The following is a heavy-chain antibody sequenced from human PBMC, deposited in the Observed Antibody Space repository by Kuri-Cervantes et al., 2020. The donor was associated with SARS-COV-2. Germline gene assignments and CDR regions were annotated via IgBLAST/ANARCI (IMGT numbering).Heavy chain of an antibody. D-gene: IGHD3-10*01. CDR3: ARLGVQARGSFDY. V-gene: IGHV4-38-2*01. J-gene: IGHJ4*02. CDR1: GYSISSGYY. Sequence: SETLSLTCAVSGYSISSGYYWGWIRQPPGKGLEWIGSIYHSGSTYYNPSLKSRVTISVDTSKNQFSLTLNSLTAADTAVYYCARLGVQARGSFDYWGQGLLVTVSS. CDR2: IYHSGST.